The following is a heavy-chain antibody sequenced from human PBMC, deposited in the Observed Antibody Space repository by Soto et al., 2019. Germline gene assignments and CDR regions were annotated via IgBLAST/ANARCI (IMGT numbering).Heavy chain of an antibody. CDR3: AREGVATYYYYGMDV. CDR1: GYTFTRSG. J-gene: IGHJ6*02. Sequence: QVQLVQSGAEVKKPGASVKVSCKASGYTFTRSGISWVRQAPGQGLEWMGWISTYNGDTNYAQTFQGRVTMTTDTSTSTVHMEVRSLRSDDPAVYYCAREGVATYYYYGMDVWGQGTPVTVSS. D-gene: IGHD5-12*01. V-gene: IGHV1-18*01. CDR2: ISTYNGDT.